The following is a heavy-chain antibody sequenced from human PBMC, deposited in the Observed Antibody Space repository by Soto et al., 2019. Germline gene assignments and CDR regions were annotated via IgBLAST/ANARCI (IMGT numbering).Heavy chain of an antibody. V-gene: IGHV4-31*03. CDR2: IYYSGST. D-gene: IGHD3-10*01. J-gene: IGHJ3*02. Sequence: QVQLQESGPGLVKPSQTLSLTCTVSGGSISSGGYYWSWIRQHPGKGLEWIGYIYYSGSTYYNPSFKRRVTISVDTSKNQFSLKLSSVTAADTAVYYCARDPGELWFGDPRKGFYAFDIWGQGTMVTVSS. CDR1: GGSISSGGYY. CDR3: ARDPGELWFGDPRKGFYAFDI.